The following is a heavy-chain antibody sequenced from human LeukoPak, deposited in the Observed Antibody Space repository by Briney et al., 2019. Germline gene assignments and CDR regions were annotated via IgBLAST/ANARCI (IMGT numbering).Heavy chain of an antibody. V-gene: IGHV3-74*01. D-gene: IGHD3-3*01. Sequence: PGGSLRLSCAASGFTFSSYWMHWVRQAPGKGLVWVSRINSDGSSTSYADSVKGRFTISRDNAKNTLYLRMNSLRAVDTAVYYCARDPYYDFWSGYFYYYMDVWGKGTTVTVSS. J-gene: IGHJ6*03. CDR3: ARDPYYDFWSGYFYYYMDV. CDR2: INSDGSST. CDR1: GFTFSSYW.